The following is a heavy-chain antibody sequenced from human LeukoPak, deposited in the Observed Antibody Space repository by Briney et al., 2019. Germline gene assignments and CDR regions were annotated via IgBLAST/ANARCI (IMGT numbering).Heavy chain of an antibody. J-gene: IGHJ3*02. CDR3: ARDQYYYDSSGYRLVGAFDI. D-gene: IGHD3-22*01. Sequence: GGSLRLSCAASGFTFSSYWMSWVRQAPGKGLEWVANIKQDGSEKYYVDSVKGRFTISRDNAKNSLYLQMNSLRAEDTAVYYYARDQYYYDSSGYRLVGAFDIWGQGTMVTVSS. V-gene: IGHV3-7*01. CDR2: IKQDGSEK. CDR1: GFTFSSYW.